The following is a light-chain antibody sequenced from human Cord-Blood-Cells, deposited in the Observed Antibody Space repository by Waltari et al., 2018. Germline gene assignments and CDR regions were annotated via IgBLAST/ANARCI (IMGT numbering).Light chain of an antibody. Sequence: EIVMTQSPATLSVSPGERATLSCRASQSVSSNLAWYQQKPGQAPRLLIYGASTRATGIPARFRGSGSGTEFTLNISSLQSEDFAVYYCQQDNNWPRTFGQGTKVEIK. CDR2: GAS. CDR3: QQDNNWPRT. J-gene: IGKJ1*01. V-gene: IGKV3-15*01. CDR1: QSVSSN.